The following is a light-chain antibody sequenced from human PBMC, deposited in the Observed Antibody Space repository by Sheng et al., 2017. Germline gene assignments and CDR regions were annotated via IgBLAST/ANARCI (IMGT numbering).Light chain of an antibody. J-gene: IGKJ1*01. CDR1: QSVKTKF. Sequence: EIVLTQSPGSLSLSPGERATLSCRASQSVKTKFLAWHQQKPGQAPRLVIYETSTRASGIPERFSGSGSGTEFTLTINRLEPEDFAVYHCQLYGRHGRTFGQGTKVEVK. V-gene: IGKV3-20*01. CDR3: QLYGRHGRT. CDR2: ETS.